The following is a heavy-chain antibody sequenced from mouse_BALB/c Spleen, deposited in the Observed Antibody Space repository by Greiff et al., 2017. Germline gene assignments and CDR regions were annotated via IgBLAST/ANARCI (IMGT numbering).Heavy chain of an antibody. Sequence: EVKLMESGGGLVKPGGSLKLSCAASGFTFSSYAMSWVRQTPEKRLEWVASISSGGSTYYPDSVKGRFTISRDNARNILYLQMSSLRSEDTAMYYCARVGGYYFDYWGQGTTLTVSS. CDR2: ISSGGST. V-gene: IGHV5-6-5*01. J-gene: IGHJ2*01. CDR1: GFTFSSYA. CDR3: ARVGGYYFDY.